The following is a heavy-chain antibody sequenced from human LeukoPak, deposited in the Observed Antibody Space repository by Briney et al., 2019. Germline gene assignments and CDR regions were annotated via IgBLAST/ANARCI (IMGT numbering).Heavy chain of an antibody. Sequence: SETLSLTCTVSGGSISSYYWSWIRQPPGKGLEWIGYIYYSGSTNYNPSLKSRVTISVDTSKTQFSLKLSSVTAADTAVYYCARDLEHGAFDIWGQGTMVTVSS. D-gene: IGHD1/OR15-1a*01. V-gene: IGHV4-59*01. CDR3: ARDLEHGAFDI. CDR1: GGSISSYY. CDR2: IYYSGST. J-gene: IGHJ3*02.